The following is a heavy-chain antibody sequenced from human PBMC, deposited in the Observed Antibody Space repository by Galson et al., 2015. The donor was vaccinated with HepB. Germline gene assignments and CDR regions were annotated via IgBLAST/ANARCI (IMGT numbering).Heavy chain of an antibody. CDR2: IIPIFGTA. CDR1: GGTFSSYA. V-gene: IGHV1-69*13. CDR3: ARGDFGVVHFDY. D-gene: IGHD3-3*01. J-gene: IGHJ4*02. Sequence: SVKVSCKASGGTFSSYAISWVRQAPGQGLEWMGGIIPIFGTANYAQKFQGRVTITADESTSTAYMELRSLRSDDTAVYYCARGDFGVVHFDYWGQGTLVTVSS.